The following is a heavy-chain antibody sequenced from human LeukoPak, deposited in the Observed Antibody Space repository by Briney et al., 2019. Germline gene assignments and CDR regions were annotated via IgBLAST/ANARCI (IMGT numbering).Heavy chain of an antibody. CDR3: ARVIVVVTATVRHEYFQH. J-gene: IGHJ1*01. D-gene: IGHD2-21*02. CDR1: GFTFNGYS. Sequence: PGGSLRLSCTASGFTFNGYSMNWVRQAPGKGLEWVSSISTSSSYIYYADSVKGRFTISRDNSKNTLYLQMNSLRAEDTAVYYCARVIVVVTATVRHEYFQHWGQGTLVTVSS. V-gene: IGHV3-21*01. CDR2: ISTSSSYI.